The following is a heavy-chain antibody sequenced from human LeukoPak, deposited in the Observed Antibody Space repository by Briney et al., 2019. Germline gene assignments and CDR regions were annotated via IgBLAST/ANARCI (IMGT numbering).Heavy chain of an antibody. CDR3: ARGGWLVRPSGFDY. CDR2: IYHSGST. D-gene: IGHD6-19*01. CDR1: GGSISSSNW. Sequence: SGTLSLTCAVSGGSISSSNWWSWVRQPPGKGLEWIGEIYHSGSTNYSPSLKSRVTISVDKSKNQFSLKLSSVTAADTAVYYCARGGWLVRPSGFDYWGQGTLVTVSS. J-gene: IGHJ4*02. V-gene: IGHV4-4*02.